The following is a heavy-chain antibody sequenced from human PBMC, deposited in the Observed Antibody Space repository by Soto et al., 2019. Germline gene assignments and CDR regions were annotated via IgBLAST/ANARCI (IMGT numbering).Heavy chain of an antibody. J-gene: IGHJ3*02. CDR3: ARPSTYRLHDAFDI. Sequence: CKGSGYSFTSYWIGWGREMGGKGLEWMGIIYPGDSDTRYSPSFQGQVTISADKSISTAYLQWSSLKASDTAMYYCARPSTYRLHDAFDIWGQGTMVTVSS. CDR2: IYPGDSDT. V-gene: IGHV5-51*01. CDR1: GYSFTSYW.